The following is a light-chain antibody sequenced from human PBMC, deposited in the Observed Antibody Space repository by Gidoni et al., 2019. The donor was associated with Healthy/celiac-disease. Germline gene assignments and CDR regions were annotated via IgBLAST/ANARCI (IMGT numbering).Light chain of an antibody. J-gene: IGKJ1*01. CDR2: AAS. CDR1: QRISSY. CDR3: QQSYSTLWT. Sequence: IQMTQSPSSLSASVGDRVTITCRASQRISSYLNWYQQKPGKAPKLLIYAASSLQSGVPPRFSGSGSGTDFTLNISSLQTGDFATYYCQQSYSTLWTFGQGTKVEIK. V-gene: IGKV1-39*01.